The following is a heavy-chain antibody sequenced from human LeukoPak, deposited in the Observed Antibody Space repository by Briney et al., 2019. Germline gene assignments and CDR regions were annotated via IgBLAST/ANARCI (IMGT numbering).Heavy chain of an antibody. CDR1: GYTFTGYY. J-gene: IGHJ4*02. D-gene: IGHD5-18*01. Sequence: ASVKVSCKASGYTFTGYYMHWVRQAPGQGLEWMGWINPNSGGTNYAQKFQGRVTMTRDTSISTAYMELSRLRSDDTAVYYCARDHGRLTVDTAMAVGGWGQGTLVTVSS. V-gene: IGHV1-2*02. CDR3: ARDHGRLTVDTAMAVGG. CDR2: INPNSGGT.